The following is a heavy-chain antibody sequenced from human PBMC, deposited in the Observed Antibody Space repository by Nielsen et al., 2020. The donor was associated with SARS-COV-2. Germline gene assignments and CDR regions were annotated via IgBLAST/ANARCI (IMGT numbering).Heavy chain of an antibody. V-gene: IGHV5-51*01. Sequence: GESLKISCKGSGYSFTSYWIGWVRQMPGKGLEWMGIIYPGDSDTRYSPSLQGQVTISADKSISTAYLQWSSLKASDTAMYYCARQEWTGYYYYYGMDVWGQGTTVTVSS. J-gene: IGHJ6*02. D-gene: IGHD1-14*01. CDR1: GYSFTSYW. CDR3: ARQEWTGYYYYYGMDV. CDR2: IYPGDSDT.